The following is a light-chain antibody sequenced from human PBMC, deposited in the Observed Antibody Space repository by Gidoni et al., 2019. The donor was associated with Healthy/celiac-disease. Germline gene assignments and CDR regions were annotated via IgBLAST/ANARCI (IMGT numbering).Light chain of an antibody. Sequence: EIVLTQSPATLSLSPGERATLSCRASQSVSSYLAWYQQKPGQAPRLLLYDASNRATGIPARFSGSGSGTDFTLPISSLEPEDFAVYYCQQRSNWITSGGGTKVEIK. CDR2: DAS. V-gene: IGKV3-11*01. CDR1: QSVSSY. J-gene: IGKJ4*01. CDR3: QQRSNWIT.